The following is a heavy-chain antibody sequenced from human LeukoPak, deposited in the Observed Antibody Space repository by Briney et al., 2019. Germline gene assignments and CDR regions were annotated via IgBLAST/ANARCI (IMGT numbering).Heavy chain of an antibody. J-gene: IGHJ6*02. Sequence: GRSLRLSCAASGFTFSSYGMPWVRQAPGKGLEWVAVIWYDGSNKYYADSVKGRFTISRDNSKNTLYLQMNSQRAEDTAVYYCARDRSGFGITIFGMDVWGQGTTVTVSS. V-gene: IGHV3-33*01. D-gene: IGHD3-3*01. CDR2: IWYDGSNK. CDR1: GFTFSSYG. CDR3: ARDRSGFGITIFGMDV.